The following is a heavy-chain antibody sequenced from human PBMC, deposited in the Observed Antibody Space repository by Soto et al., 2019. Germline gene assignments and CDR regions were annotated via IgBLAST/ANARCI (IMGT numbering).Heavy chain of an antibody. CDR1: GGSISSGGYY. D-gene: IGHD2-15*01. CDR2: IYYSGST. CDR3: ARMYGGNPFYYYYGMDV. Sequence: QVQLQESGPGLVKPSQTLSLTCTVSGGSISSGGYYWSWIRQHPGKGLEWIGDIYYSGSTYYNPSLKSQVTISVDTSKNQFSLKLSSVTAADTAVYYCARMYGGNPFYYYYGMDVWGQGTTVTVSS. V-gene: IGHV4-31*01. J-gene: IGHJ6*02.